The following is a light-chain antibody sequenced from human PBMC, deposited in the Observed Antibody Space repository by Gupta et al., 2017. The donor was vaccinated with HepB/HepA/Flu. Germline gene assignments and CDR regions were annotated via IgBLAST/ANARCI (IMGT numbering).Light chain of an antibody. V-gene: IGLV2-14*03. Sequence: QSALTQPASVSGSPGQSITISCTGTSSDVGGYNYVSWYQHHPGKAPKLMIYDVNNRPSGVSNRFSGSKSGNTASLTISGLQAEDEADYYCSSYTSSSTLGVFGGGTKLTVL. CDR2: DVN. J-gene: IGLJ2*01. CDR1: SSDVGGYNY. CDR3: SSYTSSSTLGV.